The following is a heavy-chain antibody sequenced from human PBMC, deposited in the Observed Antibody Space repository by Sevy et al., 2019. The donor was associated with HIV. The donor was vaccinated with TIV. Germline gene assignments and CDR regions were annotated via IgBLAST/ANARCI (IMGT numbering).Heavy chain of an antibody. V-gene: IGHV3-21*01. D-gene: IGHD6-13*01. Sequence: GGSLRLSCAASGFTFSSYAMNWVRQAPGKGLEWVSSISSSSHIYAADSLKGRFTISRDNAKNSLFLQMNSLRAEDTAIYYCARVAADDPDFYYYGMDVWGQWTTVTVSS. CDR2: ISSSSHI. CDR3: ARVAADDPDFYYYGMDV. J-gene: IGHJ6*02. CDR1: GFTFSSYA.